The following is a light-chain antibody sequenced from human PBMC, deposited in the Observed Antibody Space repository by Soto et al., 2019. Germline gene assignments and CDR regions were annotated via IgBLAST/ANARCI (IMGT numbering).Light chain of an antibody. CDR3: TSYTRDTALV. CDR1: SSDVGTYNY. V-gene: IGLV2-14*01. J-gene: IGLJ1*01. CDR2: EVS. Sequence: QSALTQPASVSGSPGQSITISCTGTSSDVGTYNYVSWYQHHPGKAPNIIIYEVSNRPSGVSNRFSGSKSGSTASLTISGLQAEDEADYHCTSYTRDTALVFGTGTKVTV.